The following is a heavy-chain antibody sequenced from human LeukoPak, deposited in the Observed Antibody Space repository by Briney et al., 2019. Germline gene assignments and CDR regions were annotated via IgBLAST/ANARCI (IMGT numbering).Heavy chain of an antibody. CDR2: ISGSGDST. D-gene: IGHD2-15*01. CDR1: GFTISSSA. CDR3: AKGMSGSCYSGLHC. V-gene: IGHV3-23*01. Sequence: GGSLRLPCAASGFTISSSAMTWVRQAPGKGLEWVSVISGSGDSTFYADSVKGRFTISRDSSKNTVYLQMNSLRAGDTAIYYCAKGMSGSCYSGLHCWGQGTLVTVSS. J-gene: IGHJ4*02.